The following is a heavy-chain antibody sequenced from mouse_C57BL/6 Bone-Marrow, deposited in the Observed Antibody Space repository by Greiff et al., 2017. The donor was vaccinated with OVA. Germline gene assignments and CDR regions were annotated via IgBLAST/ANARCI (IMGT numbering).Heavy chain of an antibody. CDR1: GYTFTDYY. D-gene: IGHD2-3*01. J-gene: IGHJ4*01. Sequence: EVKLMESGPVLVKPGASVKMSCKASGYTFTDYYMNWVKQSHGKSLEWIGVINPYNGGTSYNQKFKGKATLTVDKSSSTAYMELNSLTSEDSAVYYCARFGYYVGYAMDYWGQGTSVTVSS. V-gene: IGHV1-19*01. CDR3: ARFGYYVGYAMDY. CDR2: INPYNGGT.